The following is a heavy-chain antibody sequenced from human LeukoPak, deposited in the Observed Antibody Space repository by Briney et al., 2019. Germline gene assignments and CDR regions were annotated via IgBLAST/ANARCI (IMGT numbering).Heavy chain of an antibody. V-gene: IGHV1-2*02. D-gene: IGHD6-13*01. CDR1: GYTFTGCY. CDR2: INPNSGGT. J-gene: IGHJ6*02. Sequence: GASVKVSCKASGYTFTGCYMHWVRQAPGQGLEWMGWINPNSGGTNYAQKFQGRVTMTRDTSISTAYMELSRLRSDDTAVYYCARDVAAAGSDYYYYGMDVWGQGTTVTVSS. CDR3: ARDVAAAGSDYYYYGMDV.